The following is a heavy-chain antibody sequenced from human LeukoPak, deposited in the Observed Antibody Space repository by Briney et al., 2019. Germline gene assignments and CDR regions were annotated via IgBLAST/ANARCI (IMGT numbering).Heavy chain of an antibody. Sequence: SETLSLTCTVAGGSISSYYWSWIRQPPGEGLEWIGYIYYSGSTNYNPSLKSRVTISVDTSKNQFSLKLSSVTAADTAVYYCARVNSSGWYDLYYFDYWGQGTLVTVSS. CDR3: ARVNSSGWYDLYYFDY. D-gene: IGHD6-19*01. V-gene: IGHV4-59*01. CDR1: GGSISSYY. CDR2: IYYSGST. J-gene: IGHJ4*02.